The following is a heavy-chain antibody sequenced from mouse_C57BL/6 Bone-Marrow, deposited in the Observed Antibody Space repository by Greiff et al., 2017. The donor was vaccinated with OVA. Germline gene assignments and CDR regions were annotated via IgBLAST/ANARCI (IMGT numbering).Heavy chain of an antibody. Sequence: EVKLVESGEGLVKPGGSLKLSCAASGFTFSSYAMSWVRQTPEKGLEWVAYISSGGDYIYYADTVKGRFTISRDNSRNTLYLQMNRLSFEDADMDYYNRELGRCYFDFWGTGTAVTV. CDR2: ISSGGDYI. V-gene: IGHV5-9-1*02. CDR1: GFTFSSYA. D-gene: IGHD4-1*01. J-gene: IGHJ1*03. CDR3: NRELGRCYFDF.